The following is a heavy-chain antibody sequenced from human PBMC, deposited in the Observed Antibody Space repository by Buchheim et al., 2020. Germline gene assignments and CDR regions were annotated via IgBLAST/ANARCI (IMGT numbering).Heavy chain of an antibody. D-gene: IGHD6-19*01. CDR1: GGSFSDYY. CDR3: ARGIWQWLVN. V-gene: IGHV4-34*01. CDR2: ISHSGIT. Sequence: QVQLQQWGAGLLKPSETLSLTCAVYGGSFSDYYWSWIRQPPGKGLEYIGEISHSGITNYNPSLKSRVTISVDTSKNQFSLKLSSVTAADTAVYYCARGIWQWLVNWGQGTL. J-gene: IGHJ4*02.